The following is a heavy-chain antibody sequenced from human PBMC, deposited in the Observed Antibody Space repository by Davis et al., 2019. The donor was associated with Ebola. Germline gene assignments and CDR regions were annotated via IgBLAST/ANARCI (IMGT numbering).Heavy chain of an antibody. CDR3: ARGLYYYDSSGKGTHWFDP. J-gene: IGHJ5*02. CDR2: INGDGSTT. Sequence: GESLKISCAASGFTFSNYWMHWVRQAPGRGLVWVSRINGDGSTTTYADSVKGRFTLSRENAKNSLYLHMNSLRDGDTAVYYCARGLYYYDSSGKGTHWFDPWGQGTLVTVSS. D-gene: IGHD3-22*01. V-gene: IGHV3-74*01. CDR1: GFTFSNYW.